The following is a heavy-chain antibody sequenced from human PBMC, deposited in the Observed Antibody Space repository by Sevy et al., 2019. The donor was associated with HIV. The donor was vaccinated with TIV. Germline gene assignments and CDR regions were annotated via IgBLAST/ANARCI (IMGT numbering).Heavy chain of an antibody. V-gene: IGHV3-23*01. CDR3: GKVSISGVAGFYDY. J-gene: IGHJ4*02. CDR1: GFSFSTYA. Sequence: GGSLRLSCAASGFSFSTYAMTWVRQAPGKGLEWVSGISGSGTSTYYTDSVKGRFTISRDNSKNTVYLQMNNLRAEDTAVYYCGKVSISGVAGFYDYWGQGTLVTVSS. D-gene: IGHD3-3*01. CDR2: ISGSGTST.